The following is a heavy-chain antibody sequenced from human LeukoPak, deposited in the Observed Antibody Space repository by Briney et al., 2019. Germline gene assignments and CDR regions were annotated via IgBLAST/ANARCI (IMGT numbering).Heavy chain of an antibody. CDR1: GGSISSYY. CDR2: IYTSGST. V-gene: IGHV4-4*09. J-gene: IGHJ4*02. CDR3: ARRLRYCSSTSCSYYFDY. D-gene: IGHD2-2*01. Sequence: SETLSLTCTVSGGSISSYYWSWIRQPPGKGLEWIGYIYTSGSTNYNPSLKSRATISVDPSKNQCSLKLSSVTAADTAVYYCARRLRYCSSTSCSYYFDYWGQGTLVTVSS.